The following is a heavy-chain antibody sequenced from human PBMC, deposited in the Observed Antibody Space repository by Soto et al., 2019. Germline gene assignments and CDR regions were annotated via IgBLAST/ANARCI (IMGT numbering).Heavy chain of an antibody. J-gene: IGHJ5*02. CDR3: ARVGCSGGSCYDGFRFDP. CDR1: GGTFSSYA. Sequence: VASVKVSCKASGGTFSSYAISWVRQAPGQGLEWMGGIIPIFGTANYAQKFQGRVTITADESTSTAYMELSSLRSEDTAVYYCARVGCSGGSCYDGFRFDPWGQGTLVTVSS. CDR2: IIPIFGTA. D-gene: IGHD2-15*01. V-gene: IGHV1-69*13.